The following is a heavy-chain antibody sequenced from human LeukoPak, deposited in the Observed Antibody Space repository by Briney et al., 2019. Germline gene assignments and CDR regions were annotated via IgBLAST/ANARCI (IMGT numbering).Heavy chain of an antibody. V-gene: IGHV4-59*01. CDR2: IYYSGST. CDR1: GGPISSYY. Sequence: SETLSLTCTVSGGPISSYYWSWIRQPPGKGLEWIGYIYYSGSTNYNPSLKSRVTISVDTSKNQFSLKLSSVTAADTAVYYCARNYGGPYWYFDLWGRGTLVTVSS. CDR3: ARNYGGPYWYFDL. D-gene: IGHD4-23*01. J-gene: IGHJ2*01.